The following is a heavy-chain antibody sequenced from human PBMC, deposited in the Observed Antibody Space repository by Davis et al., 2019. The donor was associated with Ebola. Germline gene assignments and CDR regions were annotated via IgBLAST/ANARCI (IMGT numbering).Heavy chain of an antibody. CDR3: ASDGGYSYGYDD. J-gene: IGHJ4*02. D-gene: IGHD5-18*01. CDR1: RYSFISYG. V-gene: IGHV1-18*01. Sequence: ASVTVSRKASRYSFISYGISWVRQPPPQGLAWMGWISASNGNTNYAQKFQGRVTMTTDTSTSTAYMALRGLRSDDTAVYYCASDGGYSYGYDDWGQGTLVTVSS. CDR2: ISASNGNT.